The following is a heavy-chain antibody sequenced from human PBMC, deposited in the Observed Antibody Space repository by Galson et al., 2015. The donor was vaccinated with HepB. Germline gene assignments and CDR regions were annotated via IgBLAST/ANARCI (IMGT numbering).Heavy chain of an antibody. Sequence: SLRLSCAASGFTFEDYAMHWVRQRPGKGLEWVSSISWDSGRIDYADSVKGRFTISRDNAKNSLYLQMNSLRAEDTAFYYCAKDYRAWNYYYYMAVWGKGTTVTVS. D-gene: IGHD1-1*01. V-gene: IGHV3-9*01. CDR1: GFTFEDYA. J-gene: IGHJ6*03. CDR3: AKDYRAWNYYYYMAV. CDR2: ISWDSGRI.